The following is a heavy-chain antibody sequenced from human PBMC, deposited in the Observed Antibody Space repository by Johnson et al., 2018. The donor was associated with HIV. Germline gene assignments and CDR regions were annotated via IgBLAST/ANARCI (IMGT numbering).Heavy chain of an antibody. V-gene: IGHV3-7*02. Sequence: VQLVESGGGLVQPGGSLRLSCAVSGFTFSSYWMTWFRQAPGKGLEWVANIKQDGSEKFYVDSVKGRFTISRDNAKNSLYLQMNSRRAEDTAVYYRARAFRGPWGQGTMVTVSS. CDR3: ARAFRGP. J-gene: IGHJ3*01. CDR1: GFTFSSYW. CDR2: IKQDGSEK.